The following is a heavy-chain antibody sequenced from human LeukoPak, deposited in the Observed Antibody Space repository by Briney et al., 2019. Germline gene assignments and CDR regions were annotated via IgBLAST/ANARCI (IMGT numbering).Heavy chain of an antibody. CDR3: ARVSGSSGYPFDY. Sequence: SETLSLTCTVSGGSISSYYWSWIRQPPGKGLEWIGYIYYSGSTNYNPSLKSRVTISVDTSKNQFSLKLSSVTAADTAVYYCARVSGSSGYPFDYWGQGTLVTVSS. CDR1: GGSISSYY. J-gene: IGHJ4*02. D-gene: IGHD3-22*01. CDR2: IYYSGST. V-gene: IGHV4-59*01.